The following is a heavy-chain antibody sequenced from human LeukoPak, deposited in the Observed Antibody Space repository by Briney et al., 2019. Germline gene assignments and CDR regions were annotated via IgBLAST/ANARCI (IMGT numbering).Heavy chain of an antibody. CDR1: GFSFISYS. CDR2: ISSSSDYI. D-gene: IGHD4-17*01. V-gene: IGHV3-21*01. CDR3: ARGATTTRFGRFDP. J-gene: IGHJ5*02. Sequence: GGSLRLSCAASGFSFISYSMNWVRQAPGKGLEWVSSISSSSDYIYHADSVKGRFTISRVNPKKSLYLQMNSLRAEDTAVYYCARGATTTRFGRFDPWGQGTLVIVSS.